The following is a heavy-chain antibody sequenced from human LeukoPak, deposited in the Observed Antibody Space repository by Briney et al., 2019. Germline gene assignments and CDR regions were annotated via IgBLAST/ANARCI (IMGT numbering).Heavy chain of an antibody. V-gene: IGHV5-51*01. J-gene: IGHJ3*02. CDR3: AIGWGAMIVGDDAFDI. CDR2: IYPGDSDT. Sequence: GESLKISCKGSGYSFTSYWIGWVRQMPGKGLEWMGIIYPGDSDTRYSPSFQGQVTISADKSISTAYLQWSSLKASDTAMYYCAIGWGAMIVGDDAFDIWGQGTMVTVSS. CDR1: GYSFTSYW. D-gene: IGHD3-22*01.